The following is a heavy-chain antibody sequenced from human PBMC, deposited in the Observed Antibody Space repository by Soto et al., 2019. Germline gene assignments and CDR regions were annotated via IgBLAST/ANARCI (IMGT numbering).Heavy chain of an antibody. J-gene: IGHJ6*02. D-gene: IGHD1-1*01. CDR1: GFSLSTRGVG. CDR3: AHLPSPNDTSSYYYYYYAMDV. Sequence: QITLKESGPTLVKPTQTLTLTCTFSGFSLSTRGVGVGWIRQPPGKALEWLALIYWDDDKRYSPFLKTRLTIPNYPSENQVVLTMTAMDPADTATYYCAHLPSPNDTSSYYYYYYAMDVWGQGTTVTVSS. V-gene: IGHV2-5*02. CDR2: IYWDDDK.